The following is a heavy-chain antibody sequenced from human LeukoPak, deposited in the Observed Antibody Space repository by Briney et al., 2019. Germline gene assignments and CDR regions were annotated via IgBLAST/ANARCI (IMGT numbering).Heavy chain of an antibody. V-gene: IGHV1-69*04. CDR3: ARDETEGYSSGWYLGWFDP. D-gene: IGHD6-19*01. CDR2: IIPILGIA. Sequence: GASVKVSCKASGGTFSSYTISWVRQPPGQGLEWMGRIIPILGIANYAQKFQGRVTITADKSTSTAYMELSSLRSEDTAVYYCARDETEGYSSGWYLGWFDPWGQGTLVTVSS. J-gene: IGHJ5*02. CDR1: GGTFSSYT.